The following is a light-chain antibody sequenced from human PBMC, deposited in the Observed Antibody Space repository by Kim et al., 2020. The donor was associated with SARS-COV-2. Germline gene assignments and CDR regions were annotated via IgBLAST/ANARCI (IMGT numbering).Light chain of an antibody. Sequence: SSELTQDSAVPVALGQTVRITCQGDSLRSYYASWYQQKPGQAPVLVIYGKNNRPSGIPDRFSGSSSGNTASLTITGAQAEDEADYYCNSRDSSGYVFGTGTKVTVL. CDR1: SLRSYY. CDR3: NSRDSSGYV. CDR2: GKN. J-gene: IGLJ1*01. V-gene: IGLV3-19*01.